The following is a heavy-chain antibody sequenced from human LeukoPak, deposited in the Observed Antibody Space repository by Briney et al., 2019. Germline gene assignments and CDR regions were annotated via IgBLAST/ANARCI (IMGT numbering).Heavy chain of an antibody. V-gene: IGHV6-1*01. CDR1: GDSVSSNSAA. CDR3: TSGWAFGY. Sequence: SQTLSLTCALSGDSVSSNSAACNWIRQSPSRGLEWLGRTYYRSKWYNHYAVSVKSRITINPDTSKNQFSLQLNSVTAEDTAVYYCTSGWAFGYWGQGTLVTVSS. D-gene: IGHD6-19*01. CDR2: TYYRSKWYN. J-gene: IGHJ4*02.